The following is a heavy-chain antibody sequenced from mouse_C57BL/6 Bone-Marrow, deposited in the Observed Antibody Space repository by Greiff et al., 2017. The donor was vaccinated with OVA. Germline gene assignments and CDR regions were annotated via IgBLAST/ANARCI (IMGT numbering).Heavy chain of an antibody. CDR2: INPSNGGT. J-gene: IGHJ1*03. V-gene: IGHV1-53*01. D-gene: IGHD1-1*01. CDR3: ARIGLITTVVEGYFDV. CDR1: GYTFTSYW. Sequence: QVQLQQPGTELVKPGASVKLSCKASGYTFTSYWMHWVKQRPGQGLEWIGNINPSNGGTNYNEKFKSKATLTVDKSSSTAYMQLSSLTSEDSAVYYCARIGLITTVVEGYFDVWGTGTTVTVSS.